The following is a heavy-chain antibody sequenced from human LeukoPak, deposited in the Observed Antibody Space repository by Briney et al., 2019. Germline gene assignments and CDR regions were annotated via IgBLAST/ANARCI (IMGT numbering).Heavy chain of an antibody. V-gene: IGHV3-23*01. J-gene: IGHJ4*02. D-gene: IGHD3-22*01. Sequence: TGGSLRLSCAASGFTFSSYAMSWVRQAPGKGLEWVSGISGSGSSTYYADSVEGRFTISRDNSKNTLYLQMNSLKAEDTAVYYCAKYGSGYYYDYWGQGTLVTVSS. CDR1: GFTFSSYA. CDR3: AKYGSGYYYDY. CDR2: ISGSGSST.